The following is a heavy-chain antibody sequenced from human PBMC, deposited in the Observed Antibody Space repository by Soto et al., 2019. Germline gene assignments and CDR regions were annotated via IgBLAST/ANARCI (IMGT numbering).Heavy chain of an antibody. CDR1: GGSISSGDYY. CDR2: IYYSGST. J-gene: IGHJ4*02. Sequence: SETLSLTCTVSGGSISSGDYYWSWIRQPPGKGLEWIGYIYYSGSTYYNPSLKSRVTISVDTSKNQFSLKLSSVTAADTAVYYCARAEWDLLGVYYFDYWGQGTLVTVSS. CDR3: ARAEWDLLGVYYFDY. V-gene: IGHV4-30-4*01. D-gene: IGHD1-26*01.